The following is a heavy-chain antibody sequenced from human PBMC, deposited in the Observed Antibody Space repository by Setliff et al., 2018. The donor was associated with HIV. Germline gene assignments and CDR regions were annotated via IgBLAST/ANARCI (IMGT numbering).Heavy chain of an antibody. D-gene: IGHD1-1*01. CDR2: INADNGNT. J-gene: IGHJ2*01. CDR3: ARERATGKPPLLNWYFDL. CDR1: GYTFTNHL. Sequence: GASVKVSCKASGYTFTNHLLYWVRQAPGQRLEWMGWINADNGNTRYSQKFQGRVTITRDTSASTAYMELSSPTSQDTAVYYCARERATGKPPLLNWYFDLWGRGTLVTVSS. V-gene: IGHV1-3*01.